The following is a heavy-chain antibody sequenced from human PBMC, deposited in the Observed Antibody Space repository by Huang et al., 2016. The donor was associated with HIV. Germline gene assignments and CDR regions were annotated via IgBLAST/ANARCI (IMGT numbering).Heavy chain of an antibody. Sequence: QVQLVESGGGVVQPGRSLRLSCAASGFTFSSYGMHWVRQAPGKGLEWVEIISYDGRNKYSADSVKGRFTISRDNSKNTLYLQMNSLRAEDTAVYYCAKDLYYYGSGAPSDWGQGTLVTVSS. D-gene: IGHD3-10*01. CDR2: ISYDGRNK. CDR1: GFTFSSYG. V-gene: IGHV3-30*18. CDR3: AKDLYYYGSGAPSD. J-gene: IGHJ4*02.